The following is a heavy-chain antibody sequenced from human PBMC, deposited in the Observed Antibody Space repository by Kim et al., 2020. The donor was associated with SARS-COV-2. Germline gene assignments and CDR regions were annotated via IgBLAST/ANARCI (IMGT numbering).Heavy chain of an antibody. D-gene: IGHD2-15*01. J-gene: IGHJ4*02. Sequence: SETLSLTCTVSGGSIDTYFWNWIRQPAGKGLEWIGRIYSSGNIDYNPSLKSRVTMSVDTSKNQFSLKLNSVTAADTAVYYCARESGGSGEGYYCVYWGQGTLVTVSS. CDR3: ARESGGSGEGYYCVY. CDR2: IYSSGNI. V-gene: IGHV4-4*07. CDR1: GGSIDTYF.